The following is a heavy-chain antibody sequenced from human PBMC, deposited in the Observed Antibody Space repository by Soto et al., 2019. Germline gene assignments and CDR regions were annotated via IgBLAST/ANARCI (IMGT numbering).Heavy chain of an antibody. D-gene: IGHD1-26*01. V-gene: IGHV4-39*01. CDR3: ARTLPTGSYFRY. CDR2: MYYRGNT. J-gene: IGHJ4*01. CDR1: GDSLSSRTYY. Sequence: PSETLSLTCTVSGDSLSSRTYYWGWIRQPPGKGLEWIGTMYYRGNTYYTPSLKSRVTMSVDTSNNQFSLKLTSVTAADTAVYYCARTLPTGSYFRYWGHGTVVTVPS.